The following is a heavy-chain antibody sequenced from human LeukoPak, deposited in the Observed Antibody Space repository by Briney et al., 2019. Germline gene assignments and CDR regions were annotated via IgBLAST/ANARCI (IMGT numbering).Heavy chain of an antibody. J-gene: IGHJ5*02. V-gene: IGHV4-4*07. D-gene: IGHD1-26*01. Sequence: SSETLSLTCTVSGGSISGYYWSWIRQPAGKGLEWIGRIYSSGSGHYNPSLKSRVTISVDTSKNQFSLKLSSVTAADTVVYYCARAGIVGAKNWFDPWGQGTLVTVSS. CDR1: GGSISGYY. CDR2: IYSSGSG. CDR3: ARAGIVGAKNWFDP.